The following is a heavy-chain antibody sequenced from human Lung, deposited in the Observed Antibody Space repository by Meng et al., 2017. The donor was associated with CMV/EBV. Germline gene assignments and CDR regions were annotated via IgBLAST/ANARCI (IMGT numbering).Heavy chain of an antibody. J-gene: IGHJ6*02. D-gene: IGHD2-2*01. V-gene: IGHV1-18*01. CDR2: ISAYNGNT. CDR1: GYTFTGYG. Sequence: ASXXVSXKASGYTFTGYGINWLRQAPGQGPEWMGWISAYNGNTNSAQRLQGRVTMTTDTSTSTAYMELRSLRSDDTAVYYCARSFGVVVPAESHGMDVWGQGTXVTVSS. CDR3: ARSFGVVVPAESHGMDV.